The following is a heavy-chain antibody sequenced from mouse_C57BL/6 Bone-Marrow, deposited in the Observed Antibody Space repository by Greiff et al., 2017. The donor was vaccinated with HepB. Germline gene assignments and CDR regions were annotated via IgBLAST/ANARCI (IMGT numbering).Heavy chain of an antibody. CDR3: ARSGYSNYNWYFDV. CDR1: GFNIKDYY. Sequence: VQLQQSGAELVKPGASVKLSCTASGFNIKDYYMHWVKQRTEQGLEWIGRIDPEDGENKYAPKFQGKATITADTSSNTAYLQLSSLTSEDTAVYYCARSGYSNYNWYFDVWGTGTTVTVSS. D-gene: IGHD2-5*01. V-gene: IGHV14-2*01. J-gene: IGHJ1*03. CDR2: IDPEDGEN.